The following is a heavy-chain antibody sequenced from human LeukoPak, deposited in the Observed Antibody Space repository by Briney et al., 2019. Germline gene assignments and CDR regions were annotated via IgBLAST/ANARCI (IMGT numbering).Heavy chain of an antibody. CDR1: GDSVSNGNYY. J-gene: IGHJ4*02. CDR3: ARSQNYYGSGDY. Sequence: PSETLSLTCTVSGDSVSNGNYYWSWLRQPPGRPLEWIGYIYYTGNTYYNPSLEGRVTLSVDTSKNQFSVKLSSVTAADTAVYYCARSQNYYGSGDYWSQGTLVTVSS. D-gene: IGHD3-10*01. V-gene: IGHV4-61*01. CDR2: IYYTGNT.